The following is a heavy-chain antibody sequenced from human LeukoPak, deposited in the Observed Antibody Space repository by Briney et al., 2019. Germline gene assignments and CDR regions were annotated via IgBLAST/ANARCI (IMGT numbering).Heavy chain of an antibody. CDR3: ARHRRPLVQGVIYYYYYMDV. CDR1: GGSIDDDTYY. V-gene: IGHV4-39*01. D-gene: IGHD3-10*01. CDR2: IFHSGST. J-gene: IGHJ6*03. Sequence: SETLSLTCTVSGGSIDDDTYYWGWIRQPPGKGLEWIGAIFHSGSTYYNPSLETRVSISPDTSDKQFSLRLHSVTAADTAVYFCARHRRPLVQGVIYYYYYMDVWGKGTTVTVSS.